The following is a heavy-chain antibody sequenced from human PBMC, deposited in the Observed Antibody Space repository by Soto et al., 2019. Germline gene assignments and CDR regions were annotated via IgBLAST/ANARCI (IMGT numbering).Heavy chain of an antibody. J-gene: IGHJ6*02. CDR2: ISGSGGST. V-gene: IGHV3-23*01. Sequence: PGGSLRLSCAASGFTFSSYAMSWVRQAPGKGLEWVSAISGSGGSTYYADSVKGRFTISRDNSKNTLYLQMNSLRAEDTAVYYCAGGLRFLEWLQSYYYYGMDVWGQGTTVTVSS. CDR1: GFTFSSYA. D-gene: IGHD3-3*01. CDR3: AGGLRFLEWLQSYYYYGMDV.